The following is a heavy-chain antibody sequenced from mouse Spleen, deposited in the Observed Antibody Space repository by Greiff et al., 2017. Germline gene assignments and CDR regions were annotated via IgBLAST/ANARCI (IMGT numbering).Heavy chain of an antibody. CDR3: MREGIYYYGSTHWYFDV. CDR1: GFTFSGFW. CDR2: INSDGSAI. J-gene: IGHJ1*01. Sequence: VQLQESGGGLVQPGGSRGLSCEGSGFTFSGFWMSWVRQTPGKTLEWIGDINSDGSAINYAPSIKDRFTIFRDNDKSTLYLQMSNVRSEDTATYFCMREGIYYYGSTHWYFDVWGAGTTVTVSS. V-gene: IGHV11-2*01. D-gene: IGHD1-1*01.